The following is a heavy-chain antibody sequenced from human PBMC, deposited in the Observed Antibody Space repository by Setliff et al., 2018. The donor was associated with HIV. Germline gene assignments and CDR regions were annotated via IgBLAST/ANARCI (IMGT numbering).Heavy chain of an antibody. J-gene: IGHJ4*02. CDR1: GGSISSHY. CDR3: ARVKDFAYFDY. V-gene: IGHV4-59*11. D-gene: IGHD3-3*01. Sequence: PSETLSLTCVVSGGSISSHYWSWVRQPPGKGLEWIGHVYYSGTINYNPSLKSRVSIFIDTSKNHFSLKLSSVTAADTALYYCARVKDFAYFDYRGQGILVTVSS. CDR2: VYYSGTI.